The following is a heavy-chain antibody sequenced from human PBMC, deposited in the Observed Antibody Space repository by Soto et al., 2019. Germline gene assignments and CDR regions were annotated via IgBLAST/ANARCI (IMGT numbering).Heavy chain of an antibody. J-gene: IGHJ4*02. CDR2: IWYDGRNK. D-gene: IGHD4-17*01. CDR3: ARDSNHDDGDDGPAY. Sequence: QVQLVESGGGVVQPGRSLRLSCAASGFTFSSYGMHWVRQAPGKGLEWVAVIWYDGRNKYYADSVKGRFTISRDNSKNTLYLQMNSLRDEDTAVYYCARDSNHDDGDDGPAYWGQGTLVTVSS. CDR1: GFTFSSYG. V-gene: IGHV3-33*01.